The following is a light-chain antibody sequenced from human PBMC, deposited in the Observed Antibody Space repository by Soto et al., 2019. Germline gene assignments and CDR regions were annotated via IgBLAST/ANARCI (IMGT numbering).Light chain of an antibody. Sequence: DIQMTHSPSSLSAALGDGVGMACQASQNINNYLNWYQQKPGRAPKLLIYAASNLEAGVPSRFRGSGSGTDFTFTISRLQPEDIATYYCQQYENLPTFGQGTRLEIK. V-gene: IGKV1-33*01. CDR2: AAS. J-gene: IGKJ5*01. CDR3: QQYENLPT. CDR1: QNINNY.